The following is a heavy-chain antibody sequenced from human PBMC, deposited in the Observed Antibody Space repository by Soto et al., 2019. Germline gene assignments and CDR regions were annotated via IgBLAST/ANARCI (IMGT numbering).Heavy chain of an antibody. D-gene: IGHD2-2*01. J-gene: IGHJ5*02. CDR2: INHSGST. CDR1: GGSFSGYY. CDR3: ARSARRAVPAAKSRWFDP. Sequence: QVQLQQWGAGLLKPSETLSLTCAVYGGSFSGYYWSWIRQPPGKGLEWIGEINHSGSTNYNPSLKRRVTISVDTSKNQFSLKLSSVTAADTAVYYCARSARRAVPAAKSRWFDPWGQGTLVTVSS. V-gene: IGHV4-34*01.